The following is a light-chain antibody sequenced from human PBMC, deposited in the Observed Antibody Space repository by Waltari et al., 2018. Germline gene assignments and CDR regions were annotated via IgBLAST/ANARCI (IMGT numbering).Light chain of an antibody. V-gene: IGLV2-23*01. Sequence: QSALTQPASVSGSPGQSITISCTGSNSDVGGYNLVSWYRQFPNKAPQLIIYVCSQRPSHVPSRFSTSKSGNTASLTISGLQPEDEAYDFCSSDARTYNSVLFGVGTKLSVL. J-gene: IGLJ2*01. CDR1: NSDVGGYNL. CDR3: SSDARTYNSVL. CDR2: VCS.